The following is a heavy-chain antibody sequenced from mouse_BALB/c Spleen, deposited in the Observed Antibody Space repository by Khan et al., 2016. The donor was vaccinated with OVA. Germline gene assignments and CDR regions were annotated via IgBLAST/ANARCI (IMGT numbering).Heavy chain of an antibody. D-gene: IGHD2-4*01. J-gene: IGHJ3*01. CDR2: ISYSGST. V-gene: IGHV3-2*02. CDR1: GYSITSGYG. Sequence: EVQLQESGPGLVKPSQSLSLTCTVTGYSITSGYGWNWIRQFPGNKLEWMGYISYSGSTNYNQYLKSRISITRDTSKNQFFLQLNSVTTEDTATYYCTRKNYYDYDPFPYWGQGTLVTVSA. CDR3: TRKNYYDYDPFPY.